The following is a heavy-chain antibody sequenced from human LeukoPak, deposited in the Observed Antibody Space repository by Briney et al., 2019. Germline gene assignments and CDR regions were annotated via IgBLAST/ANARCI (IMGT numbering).Heavy chain of an antibody. Sequence: PSETLSLTCTVSGGSISSGGYYWSWIRQPPGKGLEWIGYIYHSGSTYYNPSLKSRVTISVDRSKNQFSLKLSSVTAADTAVYYCARGVGYCSSTSCYTENSYYYYYMDVWGKGTTVTVSS. CDR3: ARGVGYCSSTSCYTENSYYYYYMDV. D-gene: IGHD2-2*02. CDR1: GGSISSGGYY. CDR2: IYHSGST. V-gene: IGHV4-30-2*01. J-gene: IGHJ6*03.